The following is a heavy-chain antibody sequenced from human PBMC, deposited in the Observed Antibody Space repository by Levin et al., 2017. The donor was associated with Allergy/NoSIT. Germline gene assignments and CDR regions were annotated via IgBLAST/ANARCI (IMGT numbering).Heavy chain of an antibody. V-gene: IGHV4-61*02. Sequence: SQTLSLTCSVSGDSISRGFYYWSWIRQPAGEGLEWIGRIYVTGSTTYIPSLKSRVTISLDRSKDQVSFKINSVTAADTAVYYCARDLEGFSGYRPYCYTDVWGKGTTVTVSS. J-gene: IGHJ6*03. D-gene: IGHD5-12*01. CDR2: IYVTGST. CDR1: GDSISRGFYY. CDR3: ARDLEGFSGYRPYCYTDV.